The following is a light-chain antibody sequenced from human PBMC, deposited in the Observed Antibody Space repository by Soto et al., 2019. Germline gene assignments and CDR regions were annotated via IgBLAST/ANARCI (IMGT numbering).Light chain of an antibody. Sequence: QSALTQPASVSGSPGQSITISCTGTKTDIGNYNLVSWYQRHPDKAPKLIIYEDTKRPSGISNRFSASKSGTTASLTISGLQAEDEADYHCSSFAGSGTLVVVGGGTKLTVL. CDR3: SSFAGSGTLVV. V-gene: IGLV2-23*01. CDR2: EDT. CDR1: KTDIGNYNL. J-gene: IGLJ2*01.